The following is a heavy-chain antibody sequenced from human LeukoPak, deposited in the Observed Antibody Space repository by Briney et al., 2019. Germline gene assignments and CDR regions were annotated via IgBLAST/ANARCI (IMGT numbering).Heavy chain of an antibody. Sequence: GASVKVSCKASGGTFSSYAISWVRQAPGQGLEWMGRTIPILGIANYAQKFQGRVTITADKSTSTAYMELSSLRSEDTAVYYCARFSYSYGFDYWGQGTLVTVSS. CDR1: GGTFSSYA. V-gene: IGHV1-69*04. J-gene: IGHJ4*02. CDR2: TIPILGIA. D-gene: IGHD5-18*01. CDR3: ARFSYSYGFDY.